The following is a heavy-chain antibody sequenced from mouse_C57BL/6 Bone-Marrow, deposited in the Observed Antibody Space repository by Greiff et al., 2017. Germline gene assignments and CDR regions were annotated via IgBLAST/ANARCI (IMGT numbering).Heavy chain of an antibody. D-gene: IGHD2-4*01. CDR1: GYTFTSYW. CDR2: IDPNSCGT. V-gene: IGHV1-72*01. CDR3: ARDDDYDGDYYAMDY. Sequence: QVQLQQPGAELVKPGASVKLSCKASGYTFTSYWMHWVKQRPGWGLEWIGRIDPNSCGTKYNEKFKSKATLTVDKPSSTAYMQLSSLTSEDSADYDCARDDDYDGDYYAMDYWGQGTSVTVSA. J-gene: IGHJ4*01.